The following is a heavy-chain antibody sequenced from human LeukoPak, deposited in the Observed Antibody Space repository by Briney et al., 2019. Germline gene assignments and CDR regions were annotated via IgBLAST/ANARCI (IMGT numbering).Heavy chain of an antibody. D-gene: IGHD5-12*01. CDR2: LHNSGST. CDR1: GGSISGYY. CDR3: ARSIVPKSWFDP. J-gene: IGHJ5*02. V-gene: IGHV4-59*01. Sequence: SETLSLTCTVSGGSISGYYWSWLRQPPGKGLEWIGYLHNSGSTNYSPSLESRVIISADTSMDQFSLKLTSVSPADTAVYYCARSIVPKSWFDPWGQGTLVTVSS.